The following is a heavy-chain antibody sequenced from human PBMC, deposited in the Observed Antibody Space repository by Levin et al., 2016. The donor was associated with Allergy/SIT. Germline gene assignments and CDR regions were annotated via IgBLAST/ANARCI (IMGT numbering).Heavy chain of an antibody. V-gene: IGHV1-46*01. J-gene: IGHJ6*02. D-gene: IGHD2-15*01. Sequence: WVRQAPGQGLEWMGIINPSGGSTSYAQKFQGRVTMTRDTSTSTVYMELSSLRSEDTAVYYCARWAELGYCSGGSCPYGMDVWGQGTTVTVSS. CDR2: INPSGGST. CDR3: ARWAELGYCSGGSCPYGMDV.